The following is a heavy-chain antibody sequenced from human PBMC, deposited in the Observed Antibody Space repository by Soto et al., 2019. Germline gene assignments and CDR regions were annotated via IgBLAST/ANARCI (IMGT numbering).Heavy chain of an antibody. D-gene: IGHD1-26*01. V-gene: IGHV3-74*01. Sequence: QLGGPLRLSCAASGFTFSSYWMHWVRQAPGKGLVWVSHINSDGSDTTYADSVKGRFTISRDNAKNMLYLQMNSLRAEDTAVYYCARDNIVGAYFFDSWGRGTLVTVSS. J-gene: IGHJ4*02. CDR2: INSDGSDT. CDR3: ARDNIVGAYFFDS. CDR1: GFTFSSYW.